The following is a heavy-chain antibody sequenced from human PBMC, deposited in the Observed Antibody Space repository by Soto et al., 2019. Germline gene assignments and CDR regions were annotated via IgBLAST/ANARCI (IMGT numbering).Heavy chain of an antibody. D-gene: IGHD3-9*01. CDR2: ISSSSSTI. V-gene: IGHV3-48*01. J-gene: IGHJ4*02. CDR3: ARGLRYFDWLGDY. Sequence: EVQLVESGGGLVQPGGSLRLSCAASGFTFSSYSMNWVRQAPGKGLEWVSYISSSSSTIYYADSVKGRFTISRDNAKNSLYLQMNSLRAEDTAVYYCARGLRYFDWLGDYWGQGTLVTVSS. CDR1: GFTFSSYS.